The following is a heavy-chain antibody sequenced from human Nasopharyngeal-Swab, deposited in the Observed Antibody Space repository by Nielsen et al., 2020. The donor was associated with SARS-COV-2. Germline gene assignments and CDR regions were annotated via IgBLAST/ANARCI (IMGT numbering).Heavy chain of an antibody. CDR2: IYSGGST. D-gene: IGHD2-15*01. J-gene: IGHJ6*02. V-gene: IGHV3-53*01. Sequence: WIRQPPGKGLEWVSVIYSGGSTYYADSVKGRFTISRDNSKNTLYLQMNSLRAEDTAVYYCAIEKVVVVAAGGWYHGMDVWGQGTTVTVSS. CDR3: AIEKVVVVAAGGWYHGMDV.